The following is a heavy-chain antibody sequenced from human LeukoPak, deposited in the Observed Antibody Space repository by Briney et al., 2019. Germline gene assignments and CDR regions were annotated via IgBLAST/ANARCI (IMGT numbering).Heavy chain of an antibody. V-gene: IGHV1-18*01. CDR2: ISPYSGNT. D-gene: IGHD6-19*01. CDR1: GYLFINYG. Sequence: ASVKVSCKASGYLFINYGISWLRQAPGQGLECMGWISPYSGNTDYAQKLQGRVTMTTDTSTTTAYMELGCLRFDDTAVYYCARTSGVSVAGSPYYFDFWGQGTLISVSS. J-gene: IGHJ4*02. CDR3: ARTSGVSVAGSPYYFDF.